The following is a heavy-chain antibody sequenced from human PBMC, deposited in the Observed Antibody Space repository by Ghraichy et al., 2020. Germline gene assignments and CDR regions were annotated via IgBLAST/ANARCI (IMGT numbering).Heavy chain of an antibody. CDR2: INHSGST. J-gene: IGHJ6*02. CDR3: ARATPLTNCTNGVCYTGGYYGMDV. CDR1: GGSFSGYY. Sequence: SETLSLTCAVYGGSFSGYYWSLIRQPPGKGLEWIGEINHSGSTNYNPSLKSRVTISVDTSKNQFSLKLSSVTAADTAVYYCARATPLTNCTNGVCYTGGYYGMDVWGQGTTVTISS. D-gene: IGHD2-8*01. V-gene: IGHV4-34*01.